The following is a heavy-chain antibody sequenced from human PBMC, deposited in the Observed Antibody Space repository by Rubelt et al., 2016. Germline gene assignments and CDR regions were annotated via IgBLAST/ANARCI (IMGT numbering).Heavy chain of an antibody. CDR1: GGSFSGYY. Sequence: QVQLQQWGAGLLKPSETLSLTCAVYGGSFSGYYWSWIRQPPGKGLEWIGEINHTGSINYNPSLTSRVSISIDTSKNQFSLKLSSVTAADTAVYYCARGYGGLQGSFDYWGQGILVTVSS. V-gene: IGHV4-34*01. CDR3: ARGYGGLQGSFDY. CDR2: INHTGSI. J-gene: IGHJ4*02. D-gene: IGHD3-10*01.